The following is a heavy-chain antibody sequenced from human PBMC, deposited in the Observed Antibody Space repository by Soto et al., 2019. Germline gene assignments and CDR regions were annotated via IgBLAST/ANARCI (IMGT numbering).Heavy chain of an antibody. CDR1: GGSISTYY. Sequence: SETLSLTCTVSGGSISTYYWSWMRQPPGKGLEWIGYIYYSGSTNSNPSLKGRVTISEDTSKNQLSLKLSSVTAADTAVYFCARDAGGRGNGAFDIWGQGTMVTVSS. D-gene: IGHD3-16*01. J-gene: IGHJ3*02. CDR3: ARDAGGRGNGAFDI. CDR2: IYYSGST. V-gene: IGHV4-59*01.